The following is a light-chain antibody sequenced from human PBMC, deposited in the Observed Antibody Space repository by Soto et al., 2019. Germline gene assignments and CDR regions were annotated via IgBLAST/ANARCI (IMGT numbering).Light chain of an antibody. J-gene: IGKJ2*01. CDR2: DAS. CDR3: QQRSNWSLYS. CDR1: QGVSSS. V-gene: IGKV3-11*01. Sequence: EIVLTQSPATLSLSPGERATLSCRASQGVSSSLAWFQHKPGQAPRLLIYDASNRATGIPARFSGTGSGTDFTLTISSLEPEDFAVYYCQQRSNWSLYSFGQGTKLEI.